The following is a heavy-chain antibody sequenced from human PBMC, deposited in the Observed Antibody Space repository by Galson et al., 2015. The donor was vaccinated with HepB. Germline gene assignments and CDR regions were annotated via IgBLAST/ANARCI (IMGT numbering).Heavy chain of an antibody. CDR3: AGGRYFDWVSLHIPQNDAFDI. V-gene: IGHV3-23*01. CDR1: GFTFSSYN. J-gene: IGHJ3*02. Sequence: SLRLSCAASGFTFSSYNMNWVRQAPGKGLEWVSAISGSGGSTYYADSVKGRFTISRDNSKNTLYLQMNSLRAEDTAVYYCAGGRYFDWVSLHIPQNDAFDIWGQGTMVTVSS. CDR2: ISGSGGST. D-gene: IGHD3-9*01.